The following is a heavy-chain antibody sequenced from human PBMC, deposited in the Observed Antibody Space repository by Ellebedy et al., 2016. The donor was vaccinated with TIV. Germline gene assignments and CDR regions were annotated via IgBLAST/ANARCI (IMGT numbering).Heavy chain of an antibody. D-gene: IGHD2-21*01. CDR1: GDFIRGSTFY. Sequence: SETLSLXXSVSGDFIRGSTFYWGWIRQSPGKGLEWIGSICYSGRIYYNPSLKSRVTISLDTSQDQVSLKLNSATATDTATYYCLRHVSIVGPSELDLWGQGTLVTVSS. V-gene: IGHV4-39*01. J-gene: IGHJ5*02. CDR2: ICYSGRI. CDR3: LRHVSIVGPSELDL.